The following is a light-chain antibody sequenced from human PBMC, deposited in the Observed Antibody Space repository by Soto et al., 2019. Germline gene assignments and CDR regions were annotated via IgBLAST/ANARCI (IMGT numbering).Light chain of an antibody. CDR2: AAS. CDR3: QQLNRYPLT. CDR1: QGISSY. J-gene: IGKJ3*01. V-gene: IGKV1-9*01. Sequence: DIQLTQSPSFLSASVGDRVTITCRASQGISSYLAWYQQKPGKAPKLLIYAASTLQSGVPSRFSGSGSGTEFTLTISSLQPEDFATYFCQQLNRYPLTFGRGTKVDIK.